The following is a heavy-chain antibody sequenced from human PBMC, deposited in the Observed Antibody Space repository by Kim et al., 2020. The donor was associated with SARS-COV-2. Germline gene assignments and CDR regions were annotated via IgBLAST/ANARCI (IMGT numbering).Heavy chain of an antibody. J-gene: IGHJ6*01. D-gene: IGHD3-10*01. CDR3: ARDRSVLLWFGESLGGMD. CDR2: IWYDGSKK. V-gene: IGHV3-33*01. CDR1: GFTFSSYG. Sequence: LSLTCAASGFTFSSYGMHWVRQAPGKGLEWVAVIWYDGSKKYYADSVKGRFTISRDNSKNTMYMQMNSLRAEDTAIYYCARDRSVLLWFGESLGGMD.